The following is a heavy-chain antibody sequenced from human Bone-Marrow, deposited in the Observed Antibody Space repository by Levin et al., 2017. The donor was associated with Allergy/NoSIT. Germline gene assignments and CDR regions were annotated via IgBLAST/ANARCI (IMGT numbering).Heavy chain of an antibody. CDR3: ARSDYYRFDY. CDR1: GFTFTRYS. D-gene: IGHD3-22*01. CDR2: ISSDNSNI. Sequence: GGSLRLSCVASGFTFTRYSINWVRQAPGKGLDWVSYISSDNSNIHYADSVKGRFTTSRDNAQNSVYLHMNSLRVEDTAVYYCARSDYYRFDYWGRGILVTVSS. J-gene: IGHJ4*02. V-gene: IGHV3-48*01.